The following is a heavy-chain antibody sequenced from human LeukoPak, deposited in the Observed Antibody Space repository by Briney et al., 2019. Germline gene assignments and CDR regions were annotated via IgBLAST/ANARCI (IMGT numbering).Heavy chain of an antibody. Sequence: PGGSLRLSCAASGFTFSDYYMSWIRQAPGKGLEWVSYISSSGSTIYYADSVKGRFTISRDNAKNSLYQQMNSLRAEDTAVYYCARAPPNYYYYGMDVWGQGTTVTVSS. CDR2: ISSSGSTI. CDR3: ARAPPNYYYYGMDV. V-gene: IGHV3-11*01. J-gene: IGHJ6*02. CDR1: GFTFSDYY.